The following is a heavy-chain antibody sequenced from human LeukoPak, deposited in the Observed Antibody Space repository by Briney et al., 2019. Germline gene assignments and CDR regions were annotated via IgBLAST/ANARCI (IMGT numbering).Heavy chain of an antibody. J-gene: IGHJ4*02. CDR3: AKDLFGVVIIAYDY. V-gene: IGHV3-23*01. CDR2: ISGSGGST. CDR1: GFTFSSYA. Sequence: GGSLRLSCAASGFTFSSYAMSWVRQAPRKGLEWVSAISGSGGSTYYADSVKGRFTISRDNSKNTLYLQMNSLRAEDTAVYYCAKDLFGVVIIAYDYWGQGTLVTVSS. D-gene: IGHD3-3*01.